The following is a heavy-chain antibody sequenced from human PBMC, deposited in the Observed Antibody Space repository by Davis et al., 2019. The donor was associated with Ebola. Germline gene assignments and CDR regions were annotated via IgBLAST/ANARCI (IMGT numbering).Heavy chain of an antibody. CDR2: IRSDGINT. J-gene: IGHJ4*02. CDR3: ARERYLDTVPVIDY. D-gene: IGHD2-21*01. CDR1: GFTFSSYW. V-gene: IGHV3-64*04. Sequence: GGSLRLSCAASGFTFSSYWMSWVRQAPGKGLECVSAIRSDGINTYYADSVKGRFTISRDNSKNTLFLEVNSLRAEDTAVYFCARERYLDTVPVIDYWGQGTLVTVSS.